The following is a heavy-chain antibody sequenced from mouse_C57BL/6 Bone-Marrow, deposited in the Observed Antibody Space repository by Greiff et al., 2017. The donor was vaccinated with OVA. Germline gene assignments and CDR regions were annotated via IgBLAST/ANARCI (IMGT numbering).Heavy chain of an antibody. Sequence: VQRVESGAELARPGASVKLSCKASGYTFTSYGISWVKQRTGQGLEWIGELYPRSGNTYYNEKFKGKATLTADKSSSTAYMELRSLTSEDSAVYFCARYSSGYVAWFAYWGQGTLVTVSA. V-gene: IGHV1-81*01. D-gene: IGHD3-2*02. CDR1: GYTFTSYG. CDR2: LYPRSGNT. CDR3: ARYSSGYVAWFAY. J-gene: IGHJ3*01.